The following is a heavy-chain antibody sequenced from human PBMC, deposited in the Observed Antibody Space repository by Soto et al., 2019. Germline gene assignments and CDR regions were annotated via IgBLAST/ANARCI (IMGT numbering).Heavy chain of an antibody. CDR3: ARNMRTMILVVPTSAAFDI. CDR2: INPNSGGT. D-gene: IGHD3-22*01. J-gene: IGHJ3*02. Sequence: ASVKVSCKASGYTFTGYYMHWVRQAPGQGLEWMGWINPNSGGTNYAQKFQGRVTMTRDTSISTAYMELSRLRSDDTAVYYCARNMRTMILVVPTSAAFDIWGQGTMVTVS. V-gene: IGHV1-2*02. CDR1: GYTFTGYY.